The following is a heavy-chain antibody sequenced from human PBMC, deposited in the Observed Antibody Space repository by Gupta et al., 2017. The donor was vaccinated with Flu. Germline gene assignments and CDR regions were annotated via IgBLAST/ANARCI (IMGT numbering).Heavy chain of an antibody. J-gene: IGHJ4*02. D-gene: IGHD3-9*01. CDR3: ARDGNYVILTVLTGYLDF. V-gene: IGHV3-64*01. Sequence: VQLVESGGDLVQPGGCLRLSCAASGFTLGSYAMHWGRQAPGKRLEYVSAISGNGGSTYYANSVKGRFTISRDNSKNTLYLQMGSLRAEDMAVYYCARDGNYVILTVLTGYLDFWGQGTLVTVSS. CDR2: ISGNGGST. CDR1: GFTLGSYA.